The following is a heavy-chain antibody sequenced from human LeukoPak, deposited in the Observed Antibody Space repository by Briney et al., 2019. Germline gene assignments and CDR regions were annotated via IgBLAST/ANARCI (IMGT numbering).Heavy chain of an antibody. CDR3: ARDRDYAFDY. Sequence: GGSLRLSCAASGFTFSSYAMHWVRQAPGKGLEWISYIDSDTYGNTIYYPHTVKGRFTISRDNAMNSLYLQMDSLRDEDTAVYYCARDRDYAFDYWGQGTLVTVSS. V-gene: IGHV3-48*02. CDR2: IDSDTYGNTI. CDR1: GFTFSSYA. D-gene: IGHD4-17*01. J-gene: IGHJ4*02.